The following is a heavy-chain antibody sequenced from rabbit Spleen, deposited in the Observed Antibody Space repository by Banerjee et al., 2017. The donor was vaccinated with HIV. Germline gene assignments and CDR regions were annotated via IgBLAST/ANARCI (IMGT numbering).Heavy chain of an antibody. Sequence: QSLEESGGDLVKPEGSLTLTCTASGFSFSSTQDMCWVRQAPGKGLEWIACIYAGSSGSTYYSSWAKGRFSISKTSSTVVTLQMTSLTAAVTATYFCARAGVADNGAIYSLNLWGPGPLVTVS. D-gene: IGHD4-1*01. V-gene: IGHV1S40*01. CDR3: ARAGVADNGAIYSLNL. CDR2: IYAGSSGST. CDR1: GFSFSSTQD. J-gene: IGHJ4*01.